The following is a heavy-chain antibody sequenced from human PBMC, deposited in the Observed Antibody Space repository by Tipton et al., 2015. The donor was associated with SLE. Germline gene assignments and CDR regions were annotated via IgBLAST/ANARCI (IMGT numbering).Heavy chain of an antibody. V-gene: IGHV1-69*06. CDR3: AIPFQPPRHYCNSTRSDEDYYYGREV. J-gene: IGHJ6*04. CDR2: IIPIFGTA. CDR1: GGTFSSYA. Sequence: QLVQSGAEVKKPGSSVKVSCNASGGTFSSYAISWVRQAPGQGLEWMGGIIPIFGTANYAQKFQGRVKITADKSTSTAYMELSSLRSEDTAVYYCAIPFQPPRHYCNSTRSDEDYYYGREVWDKGATVTVSS. D-gene: IGHD2-2*01.